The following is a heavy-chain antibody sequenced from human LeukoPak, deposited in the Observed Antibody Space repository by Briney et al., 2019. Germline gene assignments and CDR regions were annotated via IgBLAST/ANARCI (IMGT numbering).Heavy chain of an antibody. CDR1: GFTFDDYA. V-gene: IGHV3-9*01. J-gene: IGHJ3*02. CDR3: AKEPLGTVGDILTGHAFDI. Sequence: GGSLRLSCAASGFTFDDYAMHWVLQAPGKGLEWVSGISCNSGSIGYADSVKSRFTISRDNAKNSLYLQMNCLRAEDTALYYCAKEPLGTVGDILTGHAFDIWGQGTMVTVSS. CDR2: ISCNSGSI. D-gene: IGHD3-9*01.